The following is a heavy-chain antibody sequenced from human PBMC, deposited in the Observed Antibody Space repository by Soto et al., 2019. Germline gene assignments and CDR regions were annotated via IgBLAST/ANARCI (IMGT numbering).Heavy chain of an antibody. CDR1: GFSLSTSGMR. D-gene: IGHD6-13*01. CDR3: ARIGGSSWYWFDP. CDR2: IDWDDDK. Sequence: GSGPNAGEPTQTLTLTCTFSGFSLSTSGMRVSWIRQPPGKALEWLARIDWDDDKFYSTSLKTRLTISKDTSKNQVVLTMTNMDPVDTATYYCARIGGSSWYWFDPWGQGTLVTVSS. V-gene: IGHV2-70*04. J-gene: IGHJ5*02.